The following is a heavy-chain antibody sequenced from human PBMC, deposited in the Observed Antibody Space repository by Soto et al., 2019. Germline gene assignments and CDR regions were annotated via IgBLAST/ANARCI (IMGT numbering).Heavy chain of an antibody. J-gene: IGHJ3*02. Sequence: GGSLRLSCAASGFTFSSYGMHWVRQAPGKGLEWVAVIWYDGSNKYYADSVKGRFTISRDNSKNTLYLQMNSLRAEDTAVYYCARDSSRYCSSTSCYTDAFDIWGQGTMVTVSS. CDR2: IWYDGSNK. V-gene: IGHV3-33*01. D-gene: IGHD2-2*02. CDR3: ARDSSRYCSSTSCYTDAFDI. CDR1: GFTFSSYG.